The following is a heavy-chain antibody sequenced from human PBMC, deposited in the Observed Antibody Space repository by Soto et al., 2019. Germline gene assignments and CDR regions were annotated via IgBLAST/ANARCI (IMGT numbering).Heavy chain of an antibody. CDR2: ITGSGGST. Sequence: PGGSLRLSCVASGFTLSTYAMSWVRQAPGKGLEWVSGITGSGGSTYYADSVKGRFTISRDNAKNSLYLQMNSLRAEDTAVYYCARGRAISIGGYRPGYYFAYWGQGTLVTVSS. CDR3: ARGRAISIGGYRPGYYFAY. V-gene: IGHV3-23*01. J-gene: IGHJ4*02. D-gene: IGHD3-22*01. CDR1: GFTLSTYA.